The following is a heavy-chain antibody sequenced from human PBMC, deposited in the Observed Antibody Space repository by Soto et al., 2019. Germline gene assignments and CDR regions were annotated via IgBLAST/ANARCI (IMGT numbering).Heavy chain of an antibody. J-gene: IGHJ4*02. CDR2: IYSGGST. CDR3: ARDPWAADY. V-gene: IGHV3-66*01. Sequence: EVQLVESGGGLVQPGGSLRLSCAASXFTVSTKYMSWVRQAPGKGLEWVSVIYSGGSTFYADSVRGRFTISRDNSKNTVNLQMNSLRAEDTAVYYCARDPWAADYWGQGTLVTVSS. CDR1: XFTVSTKY. D-gene: IGHD3-16*01.